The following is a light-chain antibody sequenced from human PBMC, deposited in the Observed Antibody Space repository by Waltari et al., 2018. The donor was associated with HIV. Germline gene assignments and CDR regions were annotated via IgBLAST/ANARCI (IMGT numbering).Light chain of an antibody. CDR2: GAS. Sequence: EIVLTQSPGTLSLSPGERATLSCRASQSVRNNYLAWYQQKPGQAPRLIIYGASTRATGIPDRFRGSGSGTDFTLTISRLEPEDFAVYYCQQYASSPITFGQGTRLEIK. V-gene: IGKV3-20*01. CDR3: QQYASSPIT. CDR1: QSVRNNY. J-gene: IGKJ5*01.